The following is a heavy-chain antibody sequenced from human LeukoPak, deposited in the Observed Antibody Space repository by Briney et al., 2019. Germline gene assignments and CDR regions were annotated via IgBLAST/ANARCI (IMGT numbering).Heavy chain of an antibody. CDR1: GGSFSGYY. CDR2: INHSGST. V-gene: IGHV4-34*01. CDR3: ARGRPITMVREVGPDY. Sequence: PSETLSLTCAVYGGSFSGYYWSWIRQPPGKGLEWIGEINHSGSTNYNPSLKSRVTISVDTSKNQFSLKLSSVTAADTAVYYCARGRPITMVREVGPDYWGQGTLVTVSS. D-gene: IGHD3-10*01. J-gene: IGHJ4*02.